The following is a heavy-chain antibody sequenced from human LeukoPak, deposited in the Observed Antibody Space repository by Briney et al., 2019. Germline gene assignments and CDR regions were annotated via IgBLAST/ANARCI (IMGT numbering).Heavy chain of an antibody. CDR3: VRVGYCSSSSCSSLDV. J-gene: IGHJ6*02. CDR1: GYSFTSYY. D-gene: IGHD2-2*03. Sequence: GASVKVSCKTSGYSFTSYYTHWVRQAPGQGLEWMGKINPSGGSASNAQKFQGRVTMTRDTSTRTVYMELSSLRSEETAVYYCVRVGYCSSSSCSSLDVWGQGTTVTVSS. V-gene: IGHV1-46*01. CDR2: INPSGGSA.